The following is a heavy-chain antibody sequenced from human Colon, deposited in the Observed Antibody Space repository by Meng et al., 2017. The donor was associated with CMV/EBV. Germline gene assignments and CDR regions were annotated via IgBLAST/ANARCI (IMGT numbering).Heavy chain of an antibody. Sequence: GESLKISCAASGFIFNSYEMNWVRQAPGKGLEWVANIKQDGSEKYYVDSVKGRFTISRDHAKNSLYLQMNSLRAEDTAGYYCARDHRGRPHDYWGQGTLVTVSS. D-gene: IGHD1-14*01. CDR2: IKQDGSEK. V-gene: IGHV3-7*01. CDR3: ARDHRGRPHDY. CDR1: GFIFNSYE. J-gene: IGHJ4*02.